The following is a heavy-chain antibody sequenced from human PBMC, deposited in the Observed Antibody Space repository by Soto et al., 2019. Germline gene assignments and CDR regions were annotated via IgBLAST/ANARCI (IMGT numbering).Heavy chain of an antibody. D-gene: IGHD6-19*01. Sequence: QVQLVQSGAEVKKPGASVKVSCKASGYTFTSYGISWVRQAPGQGLEWMGWISAYNGNTNYAQKLQGRVTMTTDTSTSRAYMELRSLRSDDTAVYYCASGIAVSSFGDSGWSYYFDYWGQGTLVTVSS. CDR1: GYTFTSYG. J-gene: IGHJ4*02. V-gene: IGHV1-18*01. CDR2: ISAYNGNT. CDR3: ASGIAVSSFGDSGWSYYFDY.